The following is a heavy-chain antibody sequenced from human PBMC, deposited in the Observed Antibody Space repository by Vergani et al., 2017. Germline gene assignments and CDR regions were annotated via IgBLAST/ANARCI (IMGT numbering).Heavy chain of an antibody. Sequence: QVTLKESGPVLVKPTETLTLTCTVSGFSLSNARMGVSWIRQPPGKALEWLAHIFSNDEKSYSTSLKSRLTISKDTSKSQVVLTMTNMDPVDTATYYCARIVVVVATELSNSRNHYYYYMDVWGKGTTVTVSS. CDR1: GFSLSNARMG. CDR2: IFSNDEK. V-gene: IGHV2-26*01. D-gene: IGHD2-15*01. CDR3: ARIVVVVATELSNSRNHYYYYMDV. J-gene: IGHJ6*03.